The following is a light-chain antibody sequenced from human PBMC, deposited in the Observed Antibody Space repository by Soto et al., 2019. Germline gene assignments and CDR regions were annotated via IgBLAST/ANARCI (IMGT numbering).Light chain of an antibody. CDR2: GSS. CDR1: SSNIGAGHV. J-gene: IGLJ2*01. Sequence: QSVLTQPPSVSGAPGQRVTISCTGSSSNIGAGHVVHWYQQFPGRAPKLLIYGSSNRPSGVPERFSGSKSGTSASLAITGLQAEDEADYYCQSYDNTLSASVFGGGTKVTVL. CDR3: QSYDNTLSASV. V-gene: IGLV1-40*01.